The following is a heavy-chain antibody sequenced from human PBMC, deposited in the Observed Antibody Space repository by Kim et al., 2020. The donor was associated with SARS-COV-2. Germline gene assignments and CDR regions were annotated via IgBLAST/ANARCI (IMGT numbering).Heavy chain of an antibody. D-gene: IGHD2-2*01. CDR3: AKGASYCSSTSCPPHY. Sequence: GGSLRLSCAASGFTFGDYAMHWVRQAPGKGLEWVSGISWNSGSIGYADSVKGRFTISRDNAKNSLYLQMNSLRAEDTALYYCAKGASYCSSTSCPPHYWGQGTLVTVSS. CDR1: GFTFGDYA. V-gene: IGHV3-9*01. CDR2: ISWNSGSI. J-gene: IGHJ4*02.